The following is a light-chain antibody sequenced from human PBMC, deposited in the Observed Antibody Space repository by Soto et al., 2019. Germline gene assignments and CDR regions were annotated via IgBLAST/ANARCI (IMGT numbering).Light chain of an antibody. J-gene: IGLJ1*01. CDR2: DTA. Sequence: QAVVTPDASVTVSPDGTVTLTCGSSNGGVTTGHYPCWLQQKPGQAPRALVYDTANIFSWTPARFSGSLLGGKAALTLSGAQPEDEAEYYCLLSYRGNYVYRTGTKVNVL. CDR1: NGGVTTGHY. V-gene: IGLV7-46*01. CDR3: LLSYRGNYV.